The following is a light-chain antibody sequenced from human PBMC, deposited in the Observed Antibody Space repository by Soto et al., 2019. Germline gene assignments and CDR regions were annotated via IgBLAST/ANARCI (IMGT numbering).Light chain of an antibody. V-gene: IGKV3-20*01. CDR1: QSVTNSY. J-gene: IGKJ2*01. CDR3: QQYVTPPPYT. Sequence: EIVLTQSPGTLSLSPGERATLSCRASQSVTNSYLAWYQQKPSQAPRLLIYAASSRATGIPYRFSGSGSGTDFTLTISRLEPEDFAVYYCQQYVTPPPYTFGQGTKLEIK. CDR2: AAS.